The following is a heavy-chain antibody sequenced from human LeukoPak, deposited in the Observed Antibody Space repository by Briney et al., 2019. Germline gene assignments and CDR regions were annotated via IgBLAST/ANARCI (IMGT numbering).Heavy chain of an antibody. J-gene: IGHJ4*02. CDR3: ARGDSSGYYYVAFDY. Sequence: GRSLRLSCAASGFTFSSYAMHWVRQAPGKGLEWVAVISYDGSNKYYADSVKGRFTISRDNSKNTLYLQMNSLRAEDTAVYYCARGDSSGYYYVAFDYWGQGTLVTVSS. V-gene: IGHV3-30*01. CDR2: ISYDGSNK. CDR1: GFTFSSYA. D-gene: IGHD3-22*01.